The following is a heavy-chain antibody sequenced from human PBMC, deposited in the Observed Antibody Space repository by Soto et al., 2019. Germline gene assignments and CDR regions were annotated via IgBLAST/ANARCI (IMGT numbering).Heavy chain of an antibody. D-gene: IGHD1-26*01. CDR1: GFTFSSYS. CDR2: ISSSSSTI. J-gene: IGHJ6*02. V-gene: IGHV3-48*02. CDR3: ARGGGSYWDYYYGMDV. Sequence: TGGSLRLSCAASGFTFSSYSMNWVRQAPGKGLEWVSYISSSSSTIYYADSVKGRFTISRDNAKNSLYLQMNSLRDEDTAVYYCARGGGSYWDYYYGMDVWGQGTTVTVSS.